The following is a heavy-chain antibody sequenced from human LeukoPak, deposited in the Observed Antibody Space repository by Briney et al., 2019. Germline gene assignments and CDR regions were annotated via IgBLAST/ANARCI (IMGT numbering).Heavy chain of an antibody. J-gene: IGHJ3*02. CDR2: INPNSEAT. CDR3: TRANMVTATPGPFDI. V-gene: IGHV1-2*02. D-gene: IGHD2-15*01. Sequence: ASVTVSCKASGYTFTDYYMHWVRQAPGQGPEWMGWINPNSEATNYAQTFQGRVTMTRDTSISTAYMELSRLRSDDTAMYYCTRANMVTATPGPFDIWGQGTMVTVSS. CDR1: GYTFTDYY.